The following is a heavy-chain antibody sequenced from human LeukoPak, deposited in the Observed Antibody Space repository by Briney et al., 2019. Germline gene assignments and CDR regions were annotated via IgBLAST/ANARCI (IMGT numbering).Heavy chain of an antibody. CDR1: GYSISSIYF. CDR3: ARVRYYDDSGYYYDFDY. CDR2: IHHSGTT. J-gene: IGHJ4*02. V-gene: IGHV4-38-2*01. Sequence: SETLSLTCAVSGYSISSIYFWGWIRQPPGRGLEYIGNIHHSGTTYYNPSLKSRVTISIDTSKNQFSLKLSSVTAADTAVYYCARVRYYDDSGYYYDFDYWGQGILVTVSS. D-gene: IGHD3-22*01.